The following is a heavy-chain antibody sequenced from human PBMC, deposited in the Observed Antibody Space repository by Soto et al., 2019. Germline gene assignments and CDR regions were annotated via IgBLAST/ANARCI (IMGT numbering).Heavy chain of an antibody. Sequence: QVQLQESGPGLVKPSQTLSLTCTVSGGSISSGGYYWSWIRQHPGKGLEWIGYIYYSGSTYYNPSLKSRVTIAVDTSKNQFSLKLSAVTAADTAVYYCARDRTAAGTNYFDYWGQGTMVTVSS. CDR2: IYYSGST. J-gene: IGHJ4*02. CDR1: GGSISSGGYY. V-gene: IGHV4-31*03. D-gene: IGHD6-13*01. CDR3: ARDRTAAGTNYFDY.